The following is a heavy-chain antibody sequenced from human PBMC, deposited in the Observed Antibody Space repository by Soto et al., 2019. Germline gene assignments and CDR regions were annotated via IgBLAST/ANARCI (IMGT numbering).Heavy chain of an antibody. Sequence: EVQLVESGGGPVKPGGSLRLSCAASGFTFSSYSMNWVRQAPGKGLEWVSSISSSSSYIYYADSVKGRFTISRDNAKNSLYLQMNSLRAEDTAVYYCARSDGSYSFFDYWGQGTLVTVSS. J-gene: IGHJ4*02. CDR3: ARSDGSYSFFDY. CDR1: GFTFSSYS. V-gene: IGHV3-21*01. CDR2: ISSSSSYI. D-gene: IGHD1-26*01.